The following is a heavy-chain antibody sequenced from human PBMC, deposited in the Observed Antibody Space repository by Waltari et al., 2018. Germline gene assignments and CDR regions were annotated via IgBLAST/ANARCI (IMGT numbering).Heavy chain of an antibody. D-gene: IGHD2-8*02. CDR3: ASQSLVVYALGY. CDR2: SSSSSSYI. Sequence: EVQLVESGGGLVKPGGSLRLSCAASGFTFSSYSMNWVRQAPGKGLEWVSSSSSSSSYIYYADSVKGRFTISRDNAKNSLYLQMNSLRAEDTAVYYCASQSLVVYALGYWGQGTLVTVSS. V-gene: IGHV3-21*01. J-gene: IGHJ4*02. CDR1: GFTFSSYS.